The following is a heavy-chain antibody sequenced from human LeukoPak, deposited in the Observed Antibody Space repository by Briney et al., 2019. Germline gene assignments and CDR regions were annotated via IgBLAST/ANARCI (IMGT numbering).Heavy chain of an antibody. D-gene: IGHD6-19*01. CDR3: AKYSSGWLHFDY. V-gene: IGHV3-23*01. CDR2: ISGSGGST. CDR1: GFTFSSYS. J-gene: IGHJ4*02. Sequence: GGSLRLSCAASGFTFSSYSMSWVRQAPGKGLEWVSAISGSGGSTYYADSVKGRFTISRDNSKNTLYLQMNSLRAEDTAVYYCAKYSSGWLHFDYWGQGTLVTVSS.